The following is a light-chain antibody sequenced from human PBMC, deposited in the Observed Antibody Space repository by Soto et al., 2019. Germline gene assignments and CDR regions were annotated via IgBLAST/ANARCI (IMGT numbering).Light chain of an antibody. CDR1: QGISSY. CDR3: QQSYSTPLT. J-gene: IGKJ4*01. CDR2: AAS. V-gene: IGKV1-39*01. Sequence: IQLTQSPSSLSASVGDRVTITCRASQGISSYLAWYQQNPGKAPKLLIYAASSLQSGVPSRFSGTGSGTDFTLTISSLQPEDFATYYCQQSYSTPLTFGGGTKVDIK.